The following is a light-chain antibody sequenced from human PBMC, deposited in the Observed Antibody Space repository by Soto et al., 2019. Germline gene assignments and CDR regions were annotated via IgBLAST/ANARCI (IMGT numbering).Light chain of an antibody. CDR1: SSDLGTYDF. CDR3: ATWDDSLNGPV. Sequence: QSALTQPASVSGSPGQSITISCTGTSSDLGTYDFVSWYQHQPGKAPKLVIYEVTNRPSGISSRFSGSKSGNTASLTISGLQSEDEADYYCATWDDSLNGPVFGGGTQLTVL. CDR2: EVT. J-gene: IGLJ3*02. V-gene: IGLV2-14*01.